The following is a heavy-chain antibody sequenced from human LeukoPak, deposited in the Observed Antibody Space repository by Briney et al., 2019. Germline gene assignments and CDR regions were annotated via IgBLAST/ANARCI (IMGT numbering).Heavy chain of an antibody. J-gene: IGHJ4*02. V-gene: IGHV3-23*01. CDR2: ISGSGGST. Sequence: GGSLRLSCAASGFTFSSYAMSWVRQAPGKGLEWVSGISGSGGSTYYADSVKGRFTISRDNSKNTLYLQMNSLRAEDTAVYYCAKSFYYNSGSWGIFDYWGQGTLVTVSS. CDR3: AKSFYYNSGSWGIFDY. CDR1: GFTFSSYA. D-gene: IGHD3-10*01.